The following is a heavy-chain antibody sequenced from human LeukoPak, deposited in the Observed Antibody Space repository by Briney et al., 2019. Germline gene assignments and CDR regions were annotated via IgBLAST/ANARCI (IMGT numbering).Heavy chain of an antibody. D-gene: IGHD1-26*01. Sequence: SVKVSCKASGGTFSSYAIRWVRQAPGQGLEWMGRIIPILGIANYAQKFQGRVTITADKSTSTAYMELSSLRSEDTAVYYCARASGIVGATTFGAFDIWGQGTMVTVSS. CDR3: ARASGIVGATTFGAFDI. CDR2: IIPILGIA. CDR1: GGTFSSYA. J-gene: IGHJ3*02. V-gene: IGHV1-69*04.